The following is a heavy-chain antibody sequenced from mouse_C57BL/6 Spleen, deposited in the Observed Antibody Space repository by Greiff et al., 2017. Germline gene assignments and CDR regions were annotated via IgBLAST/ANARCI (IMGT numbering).Heavy chain of an antibody. V-gene: IGHV1-22*01. J-gene: IGHJ3*01. CDR3: AGGWYQAGFAY. Sequence: EVQLQQSGPELVKPGASVKMSCKASGYTFTDYNMHWVKQSPGKSLEWIGYINPNNGGTSYNQKFKGKATLTVTKSSSTAYMERRSMTSEDSAVYYCAGGWYQAGFAYWGQGTLVTVSA. D-gene: IGHD2-1*01. CDR1: GYTFTDYN. CDR2: INPNNGGT.